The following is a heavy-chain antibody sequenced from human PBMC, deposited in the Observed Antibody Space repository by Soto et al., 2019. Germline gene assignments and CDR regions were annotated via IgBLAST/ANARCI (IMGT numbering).Heavy chain of an antibody. D-gene: IGHD1-26*01. J-gene: IGHJ5*02. CDR1: GFAFSDYY. V-gene: IGHV3-11*06. Sequence: QVQLVESGGGLVKPGGSLRLSCVASGFAFSDYYMTWIRQAPGKGLEWISYISPTGPQAVYADSLRGRFTISRDNAKNSLYIRICIRTSEDTAVDYCGRDNSAGAPVDRWGQATLVTVSP. CDR3: GRDNSAGAPVDR. CDR2: ISPTGPQA.